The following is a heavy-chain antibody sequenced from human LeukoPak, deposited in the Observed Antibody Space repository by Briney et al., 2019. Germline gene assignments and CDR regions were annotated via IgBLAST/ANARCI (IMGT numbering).Heavy chain of an antibody. CDR1: GGSTGSDY. J-gene: IGHJ4*02. CDR3: ARLSLHCSGGSCYRGAFDS. CDR2: VYYSGVT. Sequence: PSETLPLTCTVSGGSTGSDYWSWIRQPPGKGLEWIACVYYSGVTSYNPSLKSRVAISIDTSKNQFSLNLSSVTAADTAVYYCARLSLHCSGGSCYRGAFDSWGQGTLVTVSS. D-gene: IGHD2-15*01. V-gene: IGHV4-59*08.